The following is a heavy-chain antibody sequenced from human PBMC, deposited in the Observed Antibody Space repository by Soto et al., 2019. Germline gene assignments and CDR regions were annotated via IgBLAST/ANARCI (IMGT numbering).Heavy chain of an antibody. J-gene: IGHJ5*02. CDR1: GGSISSSNNY. CDR2: SYYSGST. V-gene: IGHV4-39*01. D-gene: IGHD2-15*01. Sequence: SETQSLACTVSGGSISSSNNYWGWIRQPPGKGLEWIGSSYYSGSTYYNPSLKSRVTISVDTSKNQFSLKLSSVTAADTAVYYCARAWVLGYCSGGSCYAPGRWFDPWGQGTLVTLS. CDR3: ARAWVLGYCSGGSCYAPGRWFDP.